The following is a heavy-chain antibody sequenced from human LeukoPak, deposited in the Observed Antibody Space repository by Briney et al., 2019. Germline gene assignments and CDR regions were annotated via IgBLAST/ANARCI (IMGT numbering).Heavy chain of an antibody. J-gene: IGHJ6*02. Sequence: GGSLRLSCGASGFDFSNYAMSWVRQAPGKGLQWVSSISGRGDLTHYADSVKGRFTISRDNSKNMVFLQMSSLRAEDTAVYYCVKDRGGSPFYGMDVWGQGTTVTVSS. CDR3: VKDRGGSPFYGMDV. V-gene: IGHV3-23*01. CDR2: ISGRGDLT. CDR1: GFDFSNYA. D-gene: IGHD1-26*01.